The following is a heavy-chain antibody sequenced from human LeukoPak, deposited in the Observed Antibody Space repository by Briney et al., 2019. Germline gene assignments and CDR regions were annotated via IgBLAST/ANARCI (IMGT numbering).Heavy chain of an antibody. J-gene: IGHJ4*02. CDR2: IYYSGST. Sequence: LRLSCAASGFTFDDYAMHWIRQPPGKGLEWIGYIYYSGSTNYNPSLKSRVTISVDTSKNQFSLKLSSVTAADTAVYYCAREYSSGFDYWGQGTLVTVSS. V-gene: IGHV4-59*01. CDR3: AREYSSGFDY. CDR1: GFTFDDYA. D-gene: IGHD6-25*01.